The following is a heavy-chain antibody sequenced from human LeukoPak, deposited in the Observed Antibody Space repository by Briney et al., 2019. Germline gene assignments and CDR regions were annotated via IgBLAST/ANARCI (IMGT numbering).Heavy chain of an antibody. Sequence: GGSLILSCAASALTFSSYAMSCVRQAPGKGLEWVANIKQDGSEKYYVDSVKGRFTISSDNAKNSLYLQMNSLRAEDTAVYYCARGSGWYLIWGQGALVTVSS. CDR3: ARGSGWYLI. D-gene: IGHD6-19*01. CDR1: ALTFSSYA. V-gene: IGHV3-7*03. J-gene: IGHJ4*02. CDR2: IKQDGSEK.